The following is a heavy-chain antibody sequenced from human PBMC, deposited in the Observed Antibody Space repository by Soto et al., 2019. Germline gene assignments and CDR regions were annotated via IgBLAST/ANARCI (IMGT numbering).Heavy chain of an antibody. CDR2: IYWDDDT. CDR3: VQSGDYHDRSGFGHRDFEY. V-gene: IGHV2-5*02. J-gene: IGHJ4*02. Sequence: EAGPTLLSPTQTLTLTCTFSGFSLRDSTVSVVWGRQPPGRALEWLALIYWDDDTRLTPSLQKRRTVTKDTSKNQVVLTMTNVDTEEKGKYFCVQSGDYHDRSGFGHRDFEYWGPGSLDTVSS. CDR1: GFSLRDSTVS. D-gene: IGHD3-22*01.